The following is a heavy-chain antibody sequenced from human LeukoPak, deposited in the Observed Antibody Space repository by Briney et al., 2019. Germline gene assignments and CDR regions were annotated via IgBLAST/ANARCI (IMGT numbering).Heavy chain of an antibody. CDR3: ARDPYRIVVVPHYFDY. D-gene: IGHD3-22*01. J-gene: IGHJ4*02. V-gene: IGHV3-7*01. CDR1: GFTFSSSW. CDR2: IQQDGSDK. Sequence: PGGSLRLSCAASGFTFSSSWMSWVRQAPGKGLEWVANIQQDGSDKYYVDSVKGRFTISRDNAKNSLYLQMNSLRAEDTAVYYCARDPYRIVVVPHYFDYWGQGTLVTVSS.